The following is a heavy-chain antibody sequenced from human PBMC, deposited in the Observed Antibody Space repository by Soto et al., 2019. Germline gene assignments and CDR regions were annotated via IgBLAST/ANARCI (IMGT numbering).Heavy chain of an antibody. J-gene: IGHJ6*02. CDR3: ARDHQQLGLRPFYYYGMDV. V-gene: IGHV1-18*01. CDR1: GYTFTSYG. D-gene: IGHD6-13*01. Sequence: AASVKVSRKASGYTFTSYGISWVRQAPGQGREWMGWISAYNGKPNYAQKLQRRVTMTTDTSTSTAYMELRSLTSDDTAVYYCARDHQQLGLRPFYYYGMDVWGQGXTVTVSS. CDR2: ISAYNGKP.